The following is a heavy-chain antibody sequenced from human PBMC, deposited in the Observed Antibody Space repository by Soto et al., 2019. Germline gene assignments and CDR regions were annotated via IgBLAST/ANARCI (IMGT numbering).Heavy chain of an antibody. CDR1: GGSISSGDYY. J-gene: IGHJ4*02. CDR2: IYYSGST. Sequence: SETLSLTCTVSGGSISSGDYYWSWIRQPPGKGLEWIGYIYYSGSTYYNPSLKSRVTISVDTSKNQFSLKLSSVTAADTAVYYCARGNEVVTGTTALDYRGQGTLVTVSS. D-gene: IGHD1-7*01. V-gene: IGHV4-30-4*01. CDR3: ARGNEVVTGTTALDY.